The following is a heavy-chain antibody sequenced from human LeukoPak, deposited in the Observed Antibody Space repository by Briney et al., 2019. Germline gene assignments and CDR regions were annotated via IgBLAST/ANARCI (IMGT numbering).Heavy chain of an antibody. Sequence: GGSLRLSCAASGFTFSSYSMNWVRQAPGKGLEWVSSISSSSYIYYADSVKGRFTISRDNAKNSLYLQMNSLRAEDTAVYYCARGHLSGYCDYWGQGTLVTVSS. CDR3: ARGHLSGYCDY. CDR2: ISSSSYI. V-gene: IGHV3-21*01. J-gene: IGHJ4*02. D-gene: IGHD3-22*01. CDR1: GFTFSSYS.